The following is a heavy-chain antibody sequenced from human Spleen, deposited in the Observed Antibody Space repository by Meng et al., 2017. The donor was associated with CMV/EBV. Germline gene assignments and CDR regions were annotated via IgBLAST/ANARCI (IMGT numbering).Heavy chain of an antibody. CDR1: GGSFSGYY. CDR2: INHSGST. CDR3: ARGGPSYYDSSGYYYEFDY. D-gene: IGHD3-22*01. J-gene: IGHJ4*02. Sequence: SETLSLTCAVYGGSFSGYYWSWIRQPPGKGLEWIGEINHSGSTNYNPSLKSRVTISVDTSKNQFSLKLSSVTAADTAVYYCARGGPSYYDSSGYYYEFDYWGQGILVTVSS. V-gene: IGHV4-34*01.